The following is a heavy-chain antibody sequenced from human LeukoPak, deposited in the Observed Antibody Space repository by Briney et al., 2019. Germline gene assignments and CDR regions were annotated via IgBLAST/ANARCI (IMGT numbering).Heavy chain of an antibody. J-gene: IGHJ6*02. CDR1: GGSITSYY. CDR2: IYYSGRT. D-gene: IGHD6-13*01. Sequence: PSETLSLTCTVSGGSITSYYWNWIRHPPGKGLEGIGYIYYSGRTNYNPSLKSRVTMSVDTSKNQLSLKLSSVTTADTAVYYCARDRLATAGNYYYYGLDVWGQGTTVTVSS. V-gene: IGHV4-59*01. CDR3: ARDRLATAGNYYYYGLDV.